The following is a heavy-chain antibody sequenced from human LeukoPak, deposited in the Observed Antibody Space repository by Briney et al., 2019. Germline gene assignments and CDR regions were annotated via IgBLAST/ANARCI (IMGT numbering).Heavy chain of an antibody. V-gene: IGHV3-53*04. J-gene: IGHJ4*02. Sequence: GGSLRLSCAASGFTVSSNFMSWVRQAPGKGLEWVSVIYSGGSTYYADSVKGRFTISRHNSKNTLYLQMISLRAEDTAVYYCARLYGTFLEWSPYFDYWGQGTLVTVSS. CDR1: GFTVSSNF. D-gene: IGHD3-3*02. CDR2: IYSGGST. CDR3: ARLYGTFLEWSPYFDY.